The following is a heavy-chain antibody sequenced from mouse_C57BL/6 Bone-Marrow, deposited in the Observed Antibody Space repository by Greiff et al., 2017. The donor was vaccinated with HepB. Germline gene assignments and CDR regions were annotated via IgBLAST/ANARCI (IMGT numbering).Heavy chain of an antibody. V-gene: IGHV1-69*01. D-gene: IGHD2-3*01. CDR1: GYTFTSYW. CDR2: IDPSDSYT. Sequence: QVQLQQPGAELVMPGASVKLSCKASGYTFTSYWMHWVKQRPGQGLEWIGEIDPSDSYTNYNQKFKGKSTLTVDKSSSTAYMQLSSLTSEDAAVDYYARNDGYYSGYFDVWGTGTTVTVSS. CDR3: ARNDGYYSGYFDV. J-gene: IGHJ1*03.